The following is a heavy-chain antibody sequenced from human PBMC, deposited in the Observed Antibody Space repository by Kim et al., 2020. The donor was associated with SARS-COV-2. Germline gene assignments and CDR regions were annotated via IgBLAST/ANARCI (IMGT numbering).Heavy chain of an antibody. Sequence: TRYSPAFQGQVTIPADKSNSTAYLQWSSPKASDTAMYYCARGRRGYFDYWGQGTLVTVSS. CDR2: T. J-gene: IGHJ4*02. D-gene: IGHD2-15*01. CDR3: ARGRRGYFDY. V-gene: IGHV5-51*01.